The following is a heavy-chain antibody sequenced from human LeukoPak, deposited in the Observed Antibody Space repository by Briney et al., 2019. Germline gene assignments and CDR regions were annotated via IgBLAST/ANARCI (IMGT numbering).Heavy chain of an antibody. CDR2: IYYSGST. J-gene: IGHJ6*03. V-gene: IGHV4-39*07. CDR3: ARDGEPMDV. CDR1: GGSISSSSYY. D-gene: IGHD4-17*01. Sequence: PSETLSPTCTVSGGSISSSSYYWGWIRQPPGKGLEWIGSIYYSGSTYYNPSLKSRVTISVDTSKNQFSLKLSSVTAADTAVYYCARDGEPMDVWGKGTTVTVSS.